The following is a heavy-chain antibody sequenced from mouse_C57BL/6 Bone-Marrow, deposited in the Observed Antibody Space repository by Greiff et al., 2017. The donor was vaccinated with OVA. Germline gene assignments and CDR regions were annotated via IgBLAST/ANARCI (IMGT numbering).Heavy chain of an antibody. D-gene: IGHD2-3*01. CDR3: ARRGWFGDYAMDY. CDR1: GYTFTSYW. CDR2: IDPSDSYT. J-gene: IGHJ4*01. Sequence: QVQLQQPGAELVRPGTSVKLSCKASGYTFTSYWMHWVKQRPGQGLEWIGVIDPSDSYTNYNQKFKGKAKLTVDTSSSTAYMQLSSLTSEDSAVYYCARRGWFGDYAMDYWGQGASVTVSS. V-gene: IGHV1-59*01.